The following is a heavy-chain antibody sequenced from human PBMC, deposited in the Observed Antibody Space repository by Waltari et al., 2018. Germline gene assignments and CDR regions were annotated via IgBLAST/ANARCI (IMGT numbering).Heavy chain of an antibody. Sequence: EVQLLESGGGLVQPGGSLRLSCAASGFTFSSYAMSWVRQAPGKGLEWVSAISGSGGSTYYADSVKGRFIISRDNSKNTLYLQMNSLRAEDTAVYYCAKQENLQLRGNIDYWGQGTLVTVSS. V-gene: IGHV3-23*01. CDR1: GFTFSSYA. CDR2: ISGSGGST. J-gene: IGHJ4*02. CDR3: AKQENLQLRGNIDY. D-gene: IGHD5-18*01.